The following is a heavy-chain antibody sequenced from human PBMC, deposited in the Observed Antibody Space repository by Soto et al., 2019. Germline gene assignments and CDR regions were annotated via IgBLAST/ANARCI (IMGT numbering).Heavy chain of an antibody. CDR2: ISSSSSYI. V-gene: IGHV3-21*01. J-gene: IGHJ4*02. D-gene: IGHD3-3*01. CDR3: ARDGLPNYDFWSGYQIDY. CDR1: GFTFSSYS. Sequence: GSLRLSCAASGFTFSSYSMNWVRQAPGKGLEWVSSISSSSSYIYYADSVKGRFTISRDNAKNSLYLQMNSLRAEDTAVYYCARDGLPNYDFWSGYQIDYWGQGTLVTVSS.